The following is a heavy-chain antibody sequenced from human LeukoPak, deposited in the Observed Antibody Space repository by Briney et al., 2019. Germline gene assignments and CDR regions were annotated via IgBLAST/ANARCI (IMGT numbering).Heavy chain of an antibody. V-gene: IGHV1-69*04. J-gene: IGHJ4*02. CDR2: IIPILGIA. Sequence: ASVKVSCKASGYTFTGYYMHWVRQAPGQGLEWMGRIIPILGIANYAQKFQGRVTITADKSTSTAYMELSSLRSEDTAVYYCARDREDYYDSSGRRGNFDYWGQGTLVTVSS. D-gene: IGHD3-22*01. CDR3: ARDREDYYDSSGRRGNFDY. CDR1: GYTFTGYY.